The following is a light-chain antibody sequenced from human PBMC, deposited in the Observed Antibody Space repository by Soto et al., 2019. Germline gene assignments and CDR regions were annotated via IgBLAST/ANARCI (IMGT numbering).Light chain of an antibody. CDR2: GAS. Sequence: DIVMTQSPATLSVSTGERVTLSCRASQTVTSTLAWYQQKPGQAPRLLIYGASTRATAIPARFSGSGSGTEFTLTVSSLQSEDFAVYYCQQYNNWPFTFGGGTKVEIK. CDR3: QQYNNWPFT. V-gene: IGKV3-15*01. J-gene: IGKJ4*01. CDR1: QTVTST.